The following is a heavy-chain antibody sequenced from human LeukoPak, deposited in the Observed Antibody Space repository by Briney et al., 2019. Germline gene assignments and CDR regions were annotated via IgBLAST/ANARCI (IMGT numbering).Heavy chain of an antibody. CDR3: ARVYGSGSYYNGYYYYYMDV. Sequence: SETLSLTCTVSGDSISSSSYYWGWIRQPPGKGLEWIGSMYYSGSTYYNPSLKSRVTISVDTSKNQFSLKLSSVTAADTAVYYCARVYGSGSYYNGYYYYYMDVWGKGTTVTISS. D-gene: IGHD3-10*01. CDR2: MYYSGST. CDR1: GDSISSSSYY. V-gene: IGHV4-39*01. J-gene: IGHJ6*03.